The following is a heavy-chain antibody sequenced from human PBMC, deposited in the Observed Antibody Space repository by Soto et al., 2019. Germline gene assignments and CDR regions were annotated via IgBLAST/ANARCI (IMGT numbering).Heavy chain of an antibody. CDR3: ARDHPAGSGWYPSDY. CDR2: IIPIFGTA. V-gene: IGHV1-69*12. D-gene: IGHD6-19*01. CDR1: GGTFSSYA. J-gene: IGHJ4*02. Sequence: QVQLVQSGAEVKKPGSSVKVSCKASGGTFSSYAISWVRQAPGQGLEWMGGIIPIFGTANYAQKFQGRVTITADESTSTADMELSSLRSEDTAVYYCARDHPAGSGWYPSDYWGQGTLVTVSS.